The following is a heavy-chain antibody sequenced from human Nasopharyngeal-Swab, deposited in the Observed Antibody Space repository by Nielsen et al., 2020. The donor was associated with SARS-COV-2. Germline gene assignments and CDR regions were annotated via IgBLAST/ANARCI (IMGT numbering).Heavy chain of an antibody. Sequence: ASVKVSCNTSGYTFTDYYIHWLRQVPGQGLEWVGCINPDSGDTKYAQKFQGRVTVTRDRSRSTAYIELSRLRSDDTAVYYCARDYYDNYDSDFWGQGTLLTVSS. J-gene: IGHJ4*02. CDR2: INPDSGDT. CDR3: ARDYYDNYDSDF. V-gene: IGHV1-2*02. D-gene: IGHD3-22*01. CDR1: GYTFTDYY.